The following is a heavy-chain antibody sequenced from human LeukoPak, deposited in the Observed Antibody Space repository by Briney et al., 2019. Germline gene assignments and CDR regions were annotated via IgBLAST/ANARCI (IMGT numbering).Heavy chain of an antibody. CDR1: GYSFTSYW. CDR3: AREGGGYCSGGSCFEPDY. J-gene: IGHJ4*02. D-gene: IGHD2-15*01. Sequence: ESLKISCKGSGYSFTSYWIGWGRQMPGKGLEGMGIIYPGDSDTRYSPSLQGQVTISADKSISTAYLQWSSLKASDTAMYYCAREGGGYCSGGSCFEPDYWGQGTLVTVSS. CDR2: IYPGDSDT. V-gene: IGHV5-51*01.